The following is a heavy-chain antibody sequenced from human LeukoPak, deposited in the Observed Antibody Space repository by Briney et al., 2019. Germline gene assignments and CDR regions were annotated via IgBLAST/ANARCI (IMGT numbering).Heavy chain of an antibody. CDR1: GYSISGGYY. V-gene: IGHV4-38-2*02. D-gene: IGHD6-19*01. J-gene: IGHJ4*02. Sequence: KPSETLSLTCTVSGYSISGGYYWGWIRQPPGKGLEWIGTIFQSVSTYYNPSLKSRVTTPVDTSKNQFSLKLSSVTAADTAVYYCARNNSNGFDFWSQGTLVTVSS. CDR2: IFQSVST. CDR3: ARNNSNGFDF.